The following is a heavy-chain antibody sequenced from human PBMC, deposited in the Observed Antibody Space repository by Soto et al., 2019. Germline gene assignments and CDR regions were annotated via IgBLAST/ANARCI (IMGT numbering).Heavy chain of an antibody. CDR1: GYTFTSYD. Sequence: QVQLVQSGAEVKKPGASVKVSCKASGYTFTSYDINWVRQATGQGLEWMGWMNPNSGNTGYAQKFQGRVTRTGNTYISTAYMGLSSLRSEDTAVYYCAREYSSSWYGYYYYGMDVWGQGTTVTVSS. J-gene: IGHJ6*02. V-gene: IGHV1-8*01. CDR3: AREYSSSWYGYYYYGMDV. CDR2: MNPNSGNT. D-gene: IGHD6-13*01.